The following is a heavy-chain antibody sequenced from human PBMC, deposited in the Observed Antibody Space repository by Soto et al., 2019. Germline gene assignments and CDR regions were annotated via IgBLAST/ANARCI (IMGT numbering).Heavy chain of an antibody. CDR1: GFTVSSNY. D-gene: IGHD3-9*01. CDR2: IYSGGST. V-gene: IGHV3-66*01. CDR3: ARASRPLVLRYFDWFPYYFDY. Sequence: EVQLVESGGGLVQPGGSLRLSCAASGFTVSSNYMSWVRQAPGKGLEWVSVIYSGGSTYYADSVKGRFTISRDNSKNTLYLQMNSLRAEDTAVYYCARASRPLVLRYFDWFPYYFDYWGQGTLVTVSS. J-gene: IGHJ4*02.